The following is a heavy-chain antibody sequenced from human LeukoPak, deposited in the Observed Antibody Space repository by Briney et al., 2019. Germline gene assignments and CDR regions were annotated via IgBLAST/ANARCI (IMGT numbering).Heavy chain of an antibody. CDR2: INPNSGGT. CDR1: GYTFTGYY. V-gene: IGHV1-2*02. Sequence: ASVKVSCKASGYTFTGYYMHWVRQAPGQGLEWMGWINPNSGGTNYAQTFQGRVTMTGDTSISTAYMELSRLRSDDTAVYYCARGRTIRDGVMVVPFSYWGQGTLVTVSS. D-gene: IGHD5-24*01. CDR3: ARGRTIRDGVMVVPFSY. J-gene: IGHJ4*02.